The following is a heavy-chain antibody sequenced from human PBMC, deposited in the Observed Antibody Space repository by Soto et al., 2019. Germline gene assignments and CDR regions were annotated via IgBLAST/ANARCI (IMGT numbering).Heavy chain of an antibody. CDR3: ARDPGKDDALDI. J-gene: IGHJ3*02. CDR1: GFTFDDYG. V-gene: IGHV3-20*01. Sequence: GGSLRLSCAASGFTFDDYGMSWVRQAPGKGLEWVSGINWNGGSTGYADSVKGRFTISRDNAKNSLYLQMNSLRAEDQALYHCARDPGKDDALDIWGQGTMVPVSS. CDR2: INWNGGST. D-gene: IGHD3-10*01.